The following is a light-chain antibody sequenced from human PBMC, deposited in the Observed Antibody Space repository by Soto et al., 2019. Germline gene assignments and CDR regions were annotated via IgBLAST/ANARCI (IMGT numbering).Light chain of an antibody. V-gene: IGLV1-40*01. CDR3: QSYDSSLSGYV. CDR2: GNT. Sequence: QAVRTQPPSVSGAPGQRVTISCTGSSSNIGAGYEVHWYQQLPGTAPKLLIYGNTNRPSGVPDRFSGSKSGTSASLAITGLQAEDEADYYCQSYDSSLSGYVFGTGTKVTVL. J-gene: IGLJ1*01. CDR1: SSNIGAGYE.